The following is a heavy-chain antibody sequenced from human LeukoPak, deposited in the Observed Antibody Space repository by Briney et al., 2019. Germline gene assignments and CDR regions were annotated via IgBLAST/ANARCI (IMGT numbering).Heavy chain of an antibody. V-gene: IGHV1-69*13. Sequence: EASVKVSCKASGGTFSSYAISWVRQAPGQGLEWMGGIIPIFGTANYAQKFQGRVTITADESTSTAYMELSSLRSEDTAVYYCAGAGVTPRPHGGQGTLVTVSS. CDR2: IIPIFGTA. CDR3: AGAGVTPRPH. CDR1: GGTFSSYA. D-gene: IGHD5-18*01. J-gene: IGHJ4*02.